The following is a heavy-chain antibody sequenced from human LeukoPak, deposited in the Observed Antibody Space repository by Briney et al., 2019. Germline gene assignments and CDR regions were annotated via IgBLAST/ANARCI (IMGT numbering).Heavy chain of an antibody. CDR3: ARALTFGGVIAY. Sequence: SQTLSLTCTVSDGSISSGDYYWSWIRQPPGKGLEWIGYIYYSGSTYYNPSLKSRVTISVDTSKNQFSLKLSSVTAADTAVYYCARALTFGGVIAYWGQGTLVTVSS. J-gene: IGHJ4*02. CDR1: DGSISSGDYY. V-gene: IGHV4-30-4*01. CDR2: IYYSGST. D-gene: IGHD3-16*01.